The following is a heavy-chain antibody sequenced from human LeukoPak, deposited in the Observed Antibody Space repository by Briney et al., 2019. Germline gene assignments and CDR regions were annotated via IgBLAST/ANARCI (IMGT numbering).Heavy chain of an antibody. CDR3: ARDRRSIGGYYYYAMDV. J-gene: IGHJ6*02. V-gene: IGHV1-2*02. CDR1: GYTFTDYY. CDR2: INPNSGYT. Sequence: GASVKVSCKASGYTFTDYYLHWVRQDPGLGLQWMGWINPNSGYTNYAQRFLGRVTMTRDTSIGTAYMALTSLIYDDTAVYYCARDRRSIGGYYYYAMDVWGQGTSVTVSS. D-gene: IGHD3-3*01.